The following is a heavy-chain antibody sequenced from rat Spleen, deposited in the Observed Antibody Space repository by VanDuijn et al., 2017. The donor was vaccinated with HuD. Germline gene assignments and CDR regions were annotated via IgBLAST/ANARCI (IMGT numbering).Heavy chain of an antibody. Sequence: EVQLVESGGGLVQPGRPLKLSCVASGFTFNDYWMTWIRQAPGKGLEWVASITNPGDSTYYLDSVKGRFTISRNNAKSTLYLQMSSLRSEDTATYYCSPLPGRNLAYWGQGVVVTVSS. CDR2: ITNPGDST. CDR3: SPLPGRNLAY. D-gene: IGHD1-4*01. V-gene: IGHV5-31*01. CDR1: GFTFNDYW. J-gene: IGHJ2*01.